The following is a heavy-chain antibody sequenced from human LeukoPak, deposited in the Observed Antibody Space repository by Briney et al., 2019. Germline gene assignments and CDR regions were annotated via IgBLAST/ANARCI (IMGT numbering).Heavy chain of an antibody. CDR3: AQVPYDSISDIPPV. CDR1: GFTFSSYA. J-gene: IGHJ4*02. Sequence: GGPLRLSCAASGFTFSSYAMSWVRQAPGKGLQWVSAISGSGSNTYYADSVKGRFTISRDNSKNTLYLQMNSLRAEDTAVYYCAQVPYDSISDIPPVWGQGTLVTVSS. D-gene: IGHD3-22*01. V-gene: IGHV3-23*01. CDR2: ISGSGSNT.